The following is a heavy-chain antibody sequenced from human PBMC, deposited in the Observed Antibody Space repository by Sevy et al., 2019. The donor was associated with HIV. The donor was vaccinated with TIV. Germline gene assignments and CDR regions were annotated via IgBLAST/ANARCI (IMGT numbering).Heavy chain of an antibody. CDR3: ARARLGPLGSLDS. D-gene: IGHD3-10*01. CDR1: GYTFTGQY. Sequence: ASVKVSCKASGYTFTGQYIHWVRQVPGQGLEWVGWVNPRNGATKTAQSFEGRVTLTRDTSISTANLEMGSLTSDDTAVYFCARARLGPLGSLDSWGQGTLVTVSS. V-gene: IGHV1-2*02. CDR2: VNPRNGAT. J-gene: IGHJ4*02.